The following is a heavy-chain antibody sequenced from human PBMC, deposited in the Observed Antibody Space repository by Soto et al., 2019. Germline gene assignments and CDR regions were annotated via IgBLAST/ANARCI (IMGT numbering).Heavy chain of an antibody. D-gene: IGHD1-26*01. Sequence: SETLSLTCTISGGSISVYYWSWIRQPPGQALEGIGYIYDSGSPYYNPSLRSRVVISADTYKNQIPLKLTSATAADTAVYYCARGVGSSPPRYWGRGTLVTASA. CDR1: GGSISVYY. CDR2: IYDSGSP. V-gene: IGHV4-59*01. J-gene: IGHJ4*02. CDR3: ARGVGSSPPRY.